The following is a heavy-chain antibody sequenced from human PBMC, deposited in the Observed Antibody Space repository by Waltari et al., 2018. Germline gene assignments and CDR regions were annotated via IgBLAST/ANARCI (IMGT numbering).Heavy chain of an antibody. D-gene: IGHD3-22*01. CDR3: ARDQWFGFDI. CDR2: IKTDGGEE. J-gene: IGHJ3*02. CDR1: GCTLSNYW. V-gene: IGHV3-7*01. Sequence: EVQLVASGGGLVQPGGSLRPSCAASGCTLSNYWMSWVRQAPGKGLEWMANIKTDGGEEYYVDSVRGRFTISRDNAKNLLFLQMNSLRPEDTAVYYCARDQWFGFDIWGQGTMVTVSS.